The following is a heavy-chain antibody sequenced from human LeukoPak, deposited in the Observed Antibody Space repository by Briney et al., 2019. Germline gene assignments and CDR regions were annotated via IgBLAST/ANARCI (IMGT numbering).Heavy chain of an antibody. V-gene: IGHV1-69*05. CDR2: IIPIFGTA. J-gene: IGHJ6*03. CDR1: GGTFSSYA. CDR3: ARDARSYETYYYYYMDV. D-gene: IGHD3-22*01. Sequence: SVKVSCKASGGTFSSYAISWVRQAPGQGLEWMGRIIPIFGTANYAQKFQGRVTITTDESTSTAYMELSSLRSEDTAVYYCARDARSYETYYYYYMDVWGKGTTVTVSS.